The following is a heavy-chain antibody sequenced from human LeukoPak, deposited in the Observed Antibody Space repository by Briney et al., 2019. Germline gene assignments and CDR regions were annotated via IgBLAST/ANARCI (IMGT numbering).Heavy chain of an antibody. CDR2: ISGSGGST. J-gene: IGHJ4*02. CDR1: GFTFSSYA. V-gene: IGHV3-23*01. D-gene: IGHD6-19*01. Sequence: GGSLRLSCAASGFTFSSYAMSWVRQAPGKGLEWVSAISGSGGSTYYADSVKGRFTISRDNSKNTLYLQMNSLRAEDTAVYYCAADRSSGWYLFDYWGQGTLVTVSS. CDR3: AADRSSGWYLFDY.